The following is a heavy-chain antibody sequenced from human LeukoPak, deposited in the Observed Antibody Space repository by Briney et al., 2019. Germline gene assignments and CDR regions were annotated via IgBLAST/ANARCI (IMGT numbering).Heavy chain of an antibody. CDR3: AREPDPSYYDSSGYYYGAFDI. CDR1: GGSISSGSYY. CDR2: IYTSGST. Sequence: PSETLSLTCTVSGGSISSGSYYWGWIRQPAGKGLEWIGRIYTSGSTNYNPSLKSRVTISVDTSKNQFSLKLSSVTAADTAVYYCAREPDPSYYDSSGYYYGAFDIWGQGTMVTVSS. V-gene: IGHV4-61*02. D-gene: IGHD3-22*01. J-gene: IGHJ3*02.